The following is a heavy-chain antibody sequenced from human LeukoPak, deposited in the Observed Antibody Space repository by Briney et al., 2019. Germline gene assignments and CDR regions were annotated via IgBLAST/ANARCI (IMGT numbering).Heavy chain of an antibody. CDR2: INPNSGGT. CDR1: GYXFTGYY. Sequence: AASVKVSCKASGYXFTGYYMHWVRQAPGQGLEWMGWINPNSGGTDYAQKFQGRVTMTRDTSISTAYMEVSRLRSDDTAVYYCARDYYDSSGYSRFDPWGQGTLVTVSS. CDR3: ARDYYDSSGYSRFDP. J-gene: IGHJ5*02. V-gene: IGHV1-2*02. D-gene: IGHD3-22*01.